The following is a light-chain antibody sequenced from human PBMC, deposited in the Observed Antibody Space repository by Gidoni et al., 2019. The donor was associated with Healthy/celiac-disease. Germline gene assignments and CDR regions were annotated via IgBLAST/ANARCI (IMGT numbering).Light chain of an antibody. CDR1: QSLLHSNGYSY. CDR2: LGS. J-gene: IGKJ1*01. V-gene: IGKV2-28*01. CDR3: MQALQTWT. Sequence: DIVMTPSTLSLPVTPGEPASISCRSSQSLLHSNGYSYLDWYLQKPGQSPQLLIYLGSNRASGVPDRFSGSGSGTDFTLKISRVEAEDVGVYYCMQALQTWTFGQGTKVEIK.